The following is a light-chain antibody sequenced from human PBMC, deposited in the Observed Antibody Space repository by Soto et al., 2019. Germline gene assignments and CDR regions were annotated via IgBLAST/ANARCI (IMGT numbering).Light chain of an antibody. CDR1: QNIDIW. V-gene: IGKV1-39*01. CDR2: DAS. Sequence: DLQITQSPSTLSASVGDRVTITCRASQNIDIWLSWYQQKPGKAPSLLIYDASNLKSGVPSRFSGSGSGTDFTLTISSLLPEDFASYFCQQSYSTPITFGQGTRLEI. J-gene: IGKJ5*01. CDR3: QQSYSTPIT.